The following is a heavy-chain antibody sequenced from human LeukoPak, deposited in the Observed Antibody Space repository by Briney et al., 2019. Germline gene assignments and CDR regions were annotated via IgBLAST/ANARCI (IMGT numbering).Heavy chain of an antibody. CDR1: GYTFTGYY. D-gene: IGHD6-19*01. Sequence: ASVKVSCKASGYTFTGYYMHWVRQAPGQGLEWMGWINPNSGGTNYAQKFQGRVTMTRDTSINTAYMELSRLRSDDTAVYYCARVRVAGWYAIDYWGQGTLVTVSS. J-gene: IGHJ4*02. CDR2: INPNSGGT. CDR3: ARVRVAGWYAIDY. V-gene: IGHV1-2*02.